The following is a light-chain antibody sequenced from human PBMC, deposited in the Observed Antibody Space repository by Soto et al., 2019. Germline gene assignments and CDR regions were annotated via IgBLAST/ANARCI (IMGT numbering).Light chain of an antibody. CDR2: AAS. CDR1: QCIHSY. V-gene: IGKV1-9*01. J-gene: IGKJ5*01. CDR3: QQLNSYPIT. Sequence: DIQLTLSPSFLSASVGDRVTITCRASQCIHSYLAWYQQKPGKPPKLLIYAASTLQSGVPSRFSGSGSGTEFTLTISSLQPEDFATYYCQQLNSYPITFGQGTRLEIK.